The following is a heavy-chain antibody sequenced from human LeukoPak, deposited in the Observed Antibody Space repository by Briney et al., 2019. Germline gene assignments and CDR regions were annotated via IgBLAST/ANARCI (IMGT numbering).Heavy chain of an antibody. Sequence: GGSLRLSCAASGFTFSSYSMNWVRQAPGKGLEWVSFISSSSSYIYYADSVKGRFTISRDNAKNSLYLQMNSLRAEDTAAYYCARVVSDRSGWTDYWGQGTLVTVSS. CDR1: GFTFSSYS. D-gene: IGHD3-10*01. V-gene: IGHV3-21*01. J-gene: IGHJ4*02. CDR2: ISSSSSYI. CDR3: ARVVSDRSGWTDY.